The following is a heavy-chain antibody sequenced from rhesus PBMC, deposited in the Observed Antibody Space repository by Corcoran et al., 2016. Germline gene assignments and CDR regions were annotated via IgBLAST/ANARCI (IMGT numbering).Heavy chain of an antibody. CDR3: ASSNYRVAN. CDR2: INPQNGNT. V-gene: IGHV1S2*01. Sequence: QVQLVQSGAEVKKPGSSVKVSCKASGYSFTDYYMHWVRTAPRQGLEWMGWINPQNGNTKYAQKFQGRVTMTRDKSTSTAYMELSSLRSEDTAVYYCASSNYRVANWGQGVLVTVSS. D-gene: IGHD1-44*01. CDR1: GYSFTDYY. J-gene: IGHJ4*01.